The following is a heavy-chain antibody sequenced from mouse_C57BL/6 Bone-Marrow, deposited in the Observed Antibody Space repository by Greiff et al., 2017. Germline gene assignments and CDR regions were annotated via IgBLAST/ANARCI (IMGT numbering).Heavy chain of an antibody. Sequence: QVHVKQPGAELVKPGASVKLSCKASGYTFTSYWMHWVKQRPGQGLEWIGMIHPNSGSTNYNEKFKSKATLTVDKSSSTAYMQLSSLTTEDSAVYYCARPWYHDYWGQGTTLTVSS. V-gene: IGHV1-64*01. CDR1: GYTFTSYW. CDR3: ARPWYHDY. CDR2: IHPNSGST. J-gene: IGHJ2*01. D-gene: IGHD2-1*01.